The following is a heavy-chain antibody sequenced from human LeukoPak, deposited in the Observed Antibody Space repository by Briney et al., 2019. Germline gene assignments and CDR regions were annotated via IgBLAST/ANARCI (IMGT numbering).Heavy chain of an antibody. CDR3: ARSKIDY. CDR2: INEDGSEK. V-gene: IGHV3-7*01. Sequence: GGSLRLSCAASGFTFSSYGMHWVRQAPGKGLEWVANINEDGSEKYYADSVEGRFTISRDNAKNSLDLQMNSLGADDTAIYYCARSKIDYWGQGTLVTVSS. J-gene: IGHJ4*02. CDR1: GFTFSSYG. D-gene: IGHD4-11*01.